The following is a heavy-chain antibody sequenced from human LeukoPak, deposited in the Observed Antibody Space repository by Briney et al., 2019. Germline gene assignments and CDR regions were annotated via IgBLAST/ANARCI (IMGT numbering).Heavy chain of an antibody. Sequence: PSETLSLTCTVSGGSISSGSYYWNWMRQSPGKGLEWIGYGHHSGATNYNPSLEGRGTISVDTSKNQFSLKLSSVTAADTAVYYCASDIVVVPAADLPDAFDIWGQGTMVTVSS. J-gene: IGHJ3*02. V-gene: IGHV4-61*01. D-gene: IGHD2-2*01. CDR1: GGSISSGSYY. CDR2: GHHSGAT. CDR3: ASDIVVVPAADLPDAFDI.